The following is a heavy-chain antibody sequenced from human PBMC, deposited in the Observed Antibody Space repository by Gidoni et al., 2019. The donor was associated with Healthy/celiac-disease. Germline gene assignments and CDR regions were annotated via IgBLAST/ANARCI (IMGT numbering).Heavy chain of an antibody. V-gene: IGHV3-48*03. CDR1: TFSRYE. D-gene: IGHD3-3*01. Sequence: TFSRYEMNWVRKAPGKGLEWVSYISSSGSTIYYADSVKGRFTISRDNAKHSLYLQMNSLRAEDTAVYYGARDYDFWSGSVYHYSGMDDWGQGTTVTVSS. J-gene: IGHJ6*02. CDR2: ISSSGSTI. CDR3: ARDYDFWSGSVYHYSGMDD.